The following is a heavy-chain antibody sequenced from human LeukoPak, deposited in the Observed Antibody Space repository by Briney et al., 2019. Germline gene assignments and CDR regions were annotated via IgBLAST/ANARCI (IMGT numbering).Heavy chain of an antibody. J-gene: IGHJ4*02. CDR3: ARVVAYFDY. Sequence: GGSLRLSCTASGFTFSSHAMTWVRQAPGKGLEWVSGISGSGGRTDYADSVKGRLTISRDNSKNTLYLQMNSLRAEDTAVYYCARVVAYFDYWGQGTLVTVSS. CDR2: ISGSGGRT. D-gene: IGHD2-15*01. CDR1: GFTFSSHA. V-gene: IGHV3-23*01.